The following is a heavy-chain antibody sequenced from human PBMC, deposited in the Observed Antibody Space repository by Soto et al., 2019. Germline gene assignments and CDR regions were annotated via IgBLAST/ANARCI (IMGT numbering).Heavy chain of an antibody. V-gene: IGHV4-31*03. CDR1: GGSISSGGYY. J-gene: IGHJ5*02. CDR3: ASGMTTVNTTWFDP. D-gene: IGHD4-17*01. Sequence: SETLSLTCTVSGGSISSGGYYWSWIRQHPGKGLEWIGYIYYSGSTYYNPSLKSRVTISVDTSKNQFSLKLSSVTAADTAVYYCASGMTTVNTTWFDPWGQETLVTVSS. CDR2: IYYSGST.